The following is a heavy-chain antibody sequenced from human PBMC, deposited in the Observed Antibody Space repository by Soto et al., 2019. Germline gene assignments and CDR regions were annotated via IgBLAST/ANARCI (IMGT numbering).Heavy chain of an antibody. D-gene: IGHD3-10*01. CDR2: IIPIFDTP. V-gene: IGHV1-69*06. CDR3: ATHGATTMARGAMKHYYYVMDV. CDR1: GGIFSSFT. J-gene: IGHJ6*02. Sequence: SVKVSCKASGGIFSSFTISWVRQAPGQGLEWLGGIIPIFDTPTYAQNFQGRVTITADKSTNTVYMELSSLRSEDTAVYYCATHGATTMARGAMKHYYYVMDVWGQGTTVTVSS.